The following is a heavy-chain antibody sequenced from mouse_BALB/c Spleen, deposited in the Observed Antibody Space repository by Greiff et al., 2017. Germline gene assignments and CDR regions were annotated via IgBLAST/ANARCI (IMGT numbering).Heavy chain of an antibody. D-gene: IGHD1-1*01. CDR2: INPNNGGT. CDR3: ARTDYYGSSLYCDY. Sequence: VQLQQSGPELVKPGASVKIPCKASGYTFTDYNMDWVKQSHGKSLEWIGDINPNNGGTIYNQKFKGKATLTVDKSSSTAYMELRSLTSEDTAVYYCARTDYYGSSLYCDYWGQGTTLTVSS. J-gene: IGHJ2*01. CDR1: GYTFTDYN. V-gene: IGHV1-18*01.